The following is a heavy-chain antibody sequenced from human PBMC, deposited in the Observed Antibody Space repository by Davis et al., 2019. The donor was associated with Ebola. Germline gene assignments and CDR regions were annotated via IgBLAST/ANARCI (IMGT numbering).Heavy chain of an antibody. J-gene: IGHJ6*02. Sequence: MPGGSLRLSCTVSGGSVSSGSYYWSWIRQPPGKGLEWIGYIYYSGSTNYNPSLKSRVTISVDTSKNQFSLKLSSVTAADTAVYYCARGSGEWLGYYYYYYGMDVWGQGTTVTVSS. V-gene: IGHV4-61*01. CDR3: ARGSGEWLGYYYYYYGMDV. CDR2: IYYSGST. D-gene: IGHD3-3*01. CDR1: GGSVSSGSYY.